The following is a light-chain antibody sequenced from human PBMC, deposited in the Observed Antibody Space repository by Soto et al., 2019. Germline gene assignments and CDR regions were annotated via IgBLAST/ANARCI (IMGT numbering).Light chain of an antibody. CDR1: SNEIGSHNY. CDR2: EVS. Sequence: QPALTHPASVSGAAGQSLTISCSGSSNEIGSHNYVFWYQQHPGKAPKVLIYEVSNRPPGVSDRFSGSTSGTTASLTISGLQAEDEADYYCSSYTSSTTVVFGGGTKVTVL. V-gene: IGLV2-14*01. J-gene: IGLJ3*02. CDR3: SSYTSSTTVV.